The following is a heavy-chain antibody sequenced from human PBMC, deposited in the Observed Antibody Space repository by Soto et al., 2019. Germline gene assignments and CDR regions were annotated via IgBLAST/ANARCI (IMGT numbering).Heavy chain of an antibody. J-gene: IGHJ6*02. CDR1: GCNFETIA. CDR2: ISYDGYNT. CDR3: ARVNPGNNLYYYYGLDV. Sequence: QVHLVESGGSVVQPGRSLRLSCAAYGCNFETIAIHWVRQTPGKVLEWVALISYDGYNTYYADSVKGRFTISRDNSKNTLYLQMTNLRPDDTGVYYCARVNPGNNLYYYYGLDVWGQGTSVTFCS. V-gene: IGHV3-30-3*01. D-gene: IGHD1-1*01.